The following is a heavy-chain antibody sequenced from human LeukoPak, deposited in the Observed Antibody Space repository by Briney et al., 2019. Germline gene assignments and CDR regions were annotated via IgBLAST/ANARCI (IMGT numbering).Heavy chain of an antibody. D-gene: IGHD4-17*01. CDR1: GYTFTGYY. V-gene: IGHV1-2*02. J-gene: IGHJ6*03. CDR2: INPNRGGT. Sequence: VASVKVSCKASGYTFTGYYMHWVRQAPGQGLEWMGWINPNRGGTNYAQKFQGRVTMTRDTSISTAYMELSRLRSDDTAVYYCARTNDYGDYGTNYYYYYMDVWGKGTTVTISS. CDR3: ARTNDYGDYGTNYYYYYMDV.